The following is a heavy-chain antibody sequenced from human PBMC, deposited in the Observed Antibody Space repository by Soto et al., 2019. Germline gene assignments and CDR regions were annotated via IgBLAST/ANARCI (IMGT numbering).Heavy chain of an antibody. Sequence: GGSLRLSCAASGFTFSSYSMNWVRQAPGKGLEWVSVISGSGGDTHYADSVKGRFSISRDNSKNTLYLQMNSLRAEDTAVYYCANARGGFSWAHFDYWRQGALDTGSS. V-gene: IGHV3-23*01. CDR1: GFTFSSYS. D-gene: IGHD1-26*01. J-gene: IGHJ4*02. CDR3: ANARGGFSWAHFDY. CDR2: ISGSGGDT.